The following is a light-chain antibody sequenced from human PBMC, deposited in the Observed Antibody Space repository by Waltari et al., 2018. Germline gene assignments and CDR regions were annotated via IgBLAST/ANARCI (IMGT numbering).Light chain of an antibody. V-gene: IGKV3D-15*01. CDR1: KSIRSH. Sequence: IVMTQSPATLSVFPGERATLSCRASKSIRSHLAWYQHKPGQAPRLLIYGASTRATGIPARFSGSGSGTEFTLTISRLQSEDCAVYFCQQYDNSLGTFGQGTKVEIK. J-gene: IGKJ1*01. CDR2: GAS. CDR3: QQYDNSLGT.